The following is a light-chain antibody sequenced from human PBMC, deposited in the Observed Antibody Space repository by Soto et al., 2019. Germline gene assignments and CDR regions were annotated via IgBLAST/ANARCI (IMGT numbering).Light chain of an antibody. Sequence: DIQMTQSPSSLSASVGDRVTITCRASQGISNYLAWYQQKPGKVPKLLIYAASTLQSGVPSRFSGHGTWTKFTPTISSLQPDDFATYYCQHYNSYSEAFGQGTKVDIK. V-gene: IGKV1-27*01. CDR2: AAS. J-gene: IGKJ1*01. CDR3: QHYNSYSEA. CDR1: QGISNY.